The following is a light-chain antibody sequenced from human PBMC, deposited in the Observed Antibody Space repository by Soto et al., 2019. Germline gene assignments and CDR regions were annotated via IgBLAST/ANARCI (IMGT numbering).Light chain of an antibody. J-gene: IGKJ1*01. V-gene: IGKV1-17*01. CDR2: AAS. Sequence: DIPMTQSPSSLSASVGDRVTITCRASQGIRDALGWYQQKPGKAPKRLIYAASSLQSGVPSRFSGSGSGTEFTHTISSLQPEDFATYYCLQHNSYPQTFGQGTKVEIK. CDR3: LQHNSYPQT. CDR1: QGIRDA.